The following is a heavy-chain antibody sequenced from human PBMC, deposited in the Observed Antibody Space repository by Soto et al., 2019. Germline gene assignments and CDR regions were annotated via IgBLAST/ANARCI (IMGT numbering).Heavy chain of an antibody. CDR2: IIHSGNT. V-gene: IGHV4-38-2*02. Sequence: SETLSLTCTVSDYSIGSGYYWGWIRQPPGKGLEWIGSIIHSGNTNYNPSLKSRVTMSVDTSKNQFSLKLSSVTAADTAVYYCARDSLWFGGFDYWGQGTLVTVSS. CDR1: DYSIGSGYY. D-gene: IGHD3-10*01. J-gene: IGHJ4*02. CDR3: ARDSLWFGGFDY.